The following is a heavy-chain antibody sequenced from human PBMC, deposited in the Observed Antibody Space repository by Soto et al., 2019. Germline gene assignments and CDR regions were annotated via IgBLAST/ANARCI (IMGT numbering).Heavy chain of an antibody. V-gene: IGHV4-31*03. J-gene: IGHJ4*02. CDR2: IYDSGST. CDR3: ARSSRSYFDY. CDR1: GGSLSRSGYF. Sequence: QVQLQESGPGLVKPSQTLSLTCTVSGGSLSRSGYFWSWIRQNPGKGLEWIGYIYDSGSTYYNPSLKSRVSLSVDTSKNQFSLNLTSVTAADTAMYYCARSSRSYFDYWGQGTLVTVSS.